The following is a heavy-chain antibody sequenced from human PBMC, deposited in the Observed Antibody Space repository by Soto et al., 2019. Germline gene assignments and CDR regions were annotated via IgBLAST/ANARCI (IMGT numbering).Heavy chain of an antibody. D-gene: IGHD1-1*01. CDR2: IYQSGST. J-gene: IGHJ4*02. CDR1: GGSLSSDGYS. V-gene: IGHV4-30-2*01. Sequence: QLQLQESGSRLVRPSQTLSLTCAVSGGSLSSDGYSWNWIRQPPGKGLEWIGYIYQSGSTSYNPSLKGRLSLSLGMSKTHFSLTLTSVTAAEAAVYYCARADWTHLLDYWGQGTLISVSS. CDR3: ARADWTHLLDY.